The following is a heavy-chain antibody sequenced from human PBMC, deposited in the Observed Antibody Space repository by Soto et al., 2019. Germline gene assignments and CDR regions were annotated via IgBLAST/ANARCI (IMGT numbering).Heavy chain of an antibody. CDR1: GYTFTSYD. D-gene: IGHD3-3*01. CDR3: ARGSTIFGVVIIGFPNDY. CDR2: MNPNSGNT. J-gene: IGHJ4*02. V-gene: IGHV1-8*01. Sequence: VASVKVSCKASGYTFTSYDINWVRQATGQGLEWMGWMNPNSGNTGYAQKFQGRVTMTRNTSISTAYMELSSLRSEDTAVYYCARGSTIFGVVIIGFPNDYWGQGTLVTVSS.